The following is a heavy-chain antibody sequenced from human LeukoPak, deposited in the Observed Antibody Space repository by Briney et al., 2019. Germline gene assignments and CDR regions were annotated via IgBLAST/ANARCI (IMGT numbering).Heavy chain of an antibody. V-gene: IGHV3-30-3*01. D-gene: IGHD3-16*02. J-gene: IGHJ4*02. Sequence: GRSLRLSCAASGFTFSSYAMHWVRQAPGKGLEWVAVISYDGSTKYYADSVKGRFTISRDNSKNTLYLQMNSLRAEDTAVYYCARGRYDYVWGSYRPYYFDYWGQGTLVTVSS. CDR2: ISYDGSTK. CDR3: ARGRYDYVWGSYRPYYFDY. CDR1: GFTFSSYA.